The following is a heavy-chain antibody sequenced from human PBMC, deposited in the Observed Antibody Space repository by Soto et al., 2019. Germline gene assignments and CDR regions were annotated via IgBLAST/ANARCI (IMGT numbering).Heavy chain of an antibody. CDR1: GYTFTSYY. CDR3: ATVYCSGGSCYSIDY. Sequence: QVQLVQSGAEVKKPGASVKVSCKASGYTFTSYYMHWVRQAPGQGLEWMGIINPSNSTSYAQKFQGRVTMTRDTSTSTVYMELSSVRSEDTAVYYCATVYCSGGSCYSIDYWGQGTLVTVFS. V-gene: IGHV1-46*03. J-gene: IGHJ4*02. D-gene: IGHD2-15*01. CDR2: INPSNST.